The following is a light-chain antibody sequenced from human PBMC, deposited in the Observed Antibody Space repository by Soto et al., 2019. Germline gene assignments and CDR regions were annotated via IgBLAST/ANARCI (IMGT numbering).Light chain of an antibody. CDR2: DAS. V-gene: IGKV3-20*01. CDR3: QQYGFSYT. J-gene: IGKJ2*01. Sequence: EIVLTQSPGTLSLSPGERATLSCRASQSVSSSYLAWYQQKPGQAPRLLIYDASSRATGIPDRFSGSGSGTDFTLTISRLEPEDFAVYYCQQYGFSYTFGQGTKLEIK. CDR1: QSVSSSY.